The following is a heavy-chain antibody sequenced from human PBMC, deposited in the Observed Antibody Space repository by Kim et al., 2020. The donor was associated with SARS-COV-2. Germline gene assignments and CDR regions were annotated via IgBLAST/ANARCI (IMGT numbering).Heavy chain of an antibody. V-gene: IGHV3-33*06. J-gene: IGHJ4*02. D-gene: IGHD6-6*01. CDR3: AKDSSSSKYYFDY. Sequence: YPDAVKGRFTNSRDNSKNTLYLQMSSLRAEDTAVYYCAKDSSSSKYYFDYWGQGTLVTVSS.